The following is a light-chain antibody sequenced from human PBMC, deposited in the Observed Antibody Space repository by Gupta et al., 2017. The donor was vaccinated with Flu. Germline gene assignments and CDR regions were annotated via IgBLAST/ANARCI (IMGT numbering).Light chain of an antibody. V-gene: IGKV1-39*01. CDR3: QHRDSTPLT. CDR1: QSISSY. CDR2: AAS. J-gene: IGKJ4*01. Sequence: DIQMTQSPASLSASVGDRVTIPCRASQSISSYLNWYQQKPGKAPKLLIYAASRVQSGVASRFSGSGSGTDFTLTISRRQPEDFATYYCQHRDSTPLTFGGGTKVEIK.